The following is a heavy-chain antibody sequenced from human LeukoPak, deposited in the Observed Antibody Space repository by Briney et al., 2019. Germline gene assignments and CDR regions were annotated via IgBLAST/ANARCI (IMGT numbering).Heavy chain of an antibody. CDR1: GGTFSSYA. CDR2: IIPIFGTA. Sequence: SVKVSCKASGGTFSSYAISWVRQAPGQGLEWMGGIIPIFGTANYAQKFQCRVTITTDESTSTAHMELSSLRSEDTAVYYCARSMGYSYGYDWFDPWGQGTLVTVSS. V-gene: IGHV1-69*05. CDR3: ARSMGYSYGYDWFDP. J-gene: IGHJ5*02. D-gene: IGHD5-18*01.